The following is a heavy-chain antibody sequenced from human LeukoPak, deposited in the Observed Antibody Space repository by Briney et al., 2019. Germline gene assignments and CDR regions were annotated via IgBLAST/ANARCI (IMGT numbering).Heavy chain of an antibody. CDR2: INPYSGGT. V-gene: IGHV1-2*02. Sequence: GASVNVSCKASGYSFTGYYMHWVRQAPGQGLEWMGWINPYSGGTNYAQKFQGRVTMTRDTSISTAYMELSRLRSDDTAVYYCVRDRTKYCSSTSCPLDYWGQGTLVTVSS. J-gene: IGHJ4*02. CDR1: GYSFTGYY. CDR3: VRDRTKYCSSTSCPLDY. D-gene: IGHD2-2*01.